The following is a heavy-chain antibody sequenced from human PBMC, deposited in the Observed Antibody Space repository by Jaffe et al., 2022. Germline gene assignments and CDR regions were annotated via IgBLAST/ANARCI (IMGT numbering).Heavy chain of an antibody. CDR3: ARRVGEWLVPTGGHQPASSYYYYYYMDV. CDR1: GFTFSSYW. V-gene: IGHV3-7*05. Sequence: EVQLVESGGGLVQPGGSLRLSCAASGFTFSSYWMSWVRQAPGKGLEWVANIKQDGSEKYYVDSVKGRFTISRDNAKNSLYLQMNSLRAEDTAVYYCARRVGEWLVPTGGHQPASSYYYYYYMDVWGKGTTVTVSS. J-gene: IGHJ6*03. D-gene: IGHD6-19*01. CDR2: IKQDGSEK.